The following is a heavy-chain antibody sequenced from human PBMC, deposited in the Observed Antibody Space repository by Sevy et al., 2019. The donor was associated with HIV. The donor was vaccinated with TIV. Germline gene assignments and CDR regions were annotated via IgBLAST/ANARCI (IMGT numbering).Heavy chain of an antibody. Sequence: ASVKVSCKASGYTFTSYGISWVRQAPGQGLEWMGWISAYNGNKNYAQKLQGRVTMTTDTSTSTAYMELRSLRSDDTAVYYCARDSVYSSRWGGYFDYWGQGTLVTVSS. D-gene: IGHD6-13*01. CDR2: ISAYNGNK. V-gene: IGHV1-18*01. CDR3: ARDSVYSSRWGGYFDY. J-gene: IGHJ4*02. CDR1: GYTFTSYG.